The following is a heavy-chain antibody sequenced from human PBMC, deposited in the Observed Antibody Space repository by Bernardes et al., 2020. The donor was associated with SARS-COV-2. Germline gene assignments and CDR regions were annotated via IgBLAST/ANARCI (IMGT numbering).Heavy chain of an antibody. Sequence: GESLKISCHDSGYSFTSHWIAWVRQMPGKGLEWMAMIYPDDSETRFSPSFQGRVTISADKSIKTAYLQWTSLKASDTAMYYCATHSDSSERGAFDLWGQGTLVTVSS. D-gene: IGHD6-6*01. J-gene: IGHJ3*01. CDR1: GYSFTSHW. CDR3: ATHSDSSERGAFDL. CDR2: IYPDDSET. V-gene: IGHV5-51*01.